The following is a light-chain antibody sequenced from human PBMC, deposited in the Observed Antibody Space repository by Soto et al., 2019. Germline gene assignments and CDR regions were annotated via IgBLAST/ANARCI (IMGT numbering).Light chain of an antibody. Sequence: QSALTQPASVSGSPGQSITISCTGTRSDVGGYKYVSSYQQHPGKAPKLMIYEVSYRPSGVSNRFSGSKSDNTASLTISGLQAEDEADYYCSSYTSSSTLYVFGTGTKLTVL. CDR1: RSDVGGYKY. CDR2: EVS. CDR3: SSYTSSSTLYV. J-gene: IGLJ1*01. V-gene: IGLV2-14*01.